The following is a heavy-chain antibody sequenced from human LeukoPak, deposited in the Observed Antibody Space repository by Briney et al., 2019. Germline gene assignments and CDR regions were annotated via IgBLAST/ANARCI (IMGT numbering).Heavy chain of an antibody. Sequence: GESLKTSFRGSGYHFTSYWIGWGRPMPGKGLEWMGIIYPGDSDTRYSPSFQGQVTISADKSISTAYLQWSSLKASDTAMYYCARWTDIVVVPAAGHYGMDVWGQGTTVTVSS. CDR2: IYPGDSDT. CDR3: ARWTDIVVVPAAGHYGMDV. V-gene: IGHV5-51*01. D-gene: IGHD2-2*01. CDR1: GYHFTSYW. J-gene: IGHJ6*02.